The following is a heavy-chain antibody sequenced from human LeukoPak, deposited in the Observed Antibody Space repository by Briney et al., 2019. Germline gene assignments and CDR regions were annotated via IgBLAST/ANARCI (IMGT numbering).Heavy chain of an antibody. J-gene: IGHJ6*02. V-gene: IGHV4-34*01. Sequence: PSETLSLTCAVYGGSFSGYNWSWIRQPPGKGLEWIGEINHSGSTNYNPSLKSRVTISVDTSKNQFSLKLSSVTAADTAVYYCARGRTYYDILTGYYRGYYYYGMDVWGQGTTVTVSS. D-gene: IGHD3-9*01. CDR2: INHSGST. CDR3: ARGRTYYDILTGYYRGYYYYGMDV. CDR1: GGSFSGYN.